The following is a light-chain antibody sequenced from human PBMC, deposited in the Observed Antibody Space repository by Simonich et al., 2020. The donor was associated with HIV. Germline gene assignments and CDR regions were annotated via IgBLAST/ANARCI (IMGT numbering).Light chain of an antibody. Sequence: AIRMTQSPSSLSASPGDRVTITCRASQGISSYLAWYQQKPGKAPKLRIYAASTLQSGVPSRFSGSGSGTEFTLTISSLQPEDFATYYCQQLNSYPRALTFGGGTKVEIK. CDR2: AAS. V-gene: IGKV1-8*01. CDR1: QGISSY. J-gene: IGKJ4*01. CDR3: QQLNSYPRALT.